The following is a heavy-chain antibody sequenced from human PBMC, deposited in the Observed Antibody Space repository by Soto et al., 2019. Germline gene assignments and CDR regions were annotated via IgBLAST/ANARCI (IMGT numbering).Heavy chain of an antibody. CDR2: ISYDGSTK. CDR1: GFTFSSYA. J-gene: IGHJ4*02. CDR3: ARGIKAARRGGLLYYFDY. Sequence: QVQLVESGGGVVQPGRSLRLSCAASGFTFSSYAMHWVRQAPGKGLEWVAFISYDGSTKYYADSVKGRFTISRDNSKNTLYLQMNSLRAEDTAVYYCARGIKAARRGGLLYYFDYWGQGTLVTVSS. V-gene: IGHV3-30-3*01. D-gene: IGHD6-6*01.